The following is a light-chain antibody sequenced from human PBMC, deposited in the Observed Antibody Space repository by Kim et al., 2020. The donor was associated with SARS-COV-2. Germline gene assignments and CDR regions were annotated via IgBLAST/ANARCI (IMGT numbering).Light chain of an antibody. CDR3: ATWDVSLNGWV. V-gene: IGLV1-44*01. CDR1: SSNVVHHL. CDR2: NDE. Sequence: GQRVTIPCAESSSNVVHHLVHWYQQLPGTAPKVFIYNDEQRPSGVPDRFSGSRSGTSASLAISGLQSEDEADYYCATWDVSLNGWVFGGGTQLTVL. J-gene: IGLJ3*02.